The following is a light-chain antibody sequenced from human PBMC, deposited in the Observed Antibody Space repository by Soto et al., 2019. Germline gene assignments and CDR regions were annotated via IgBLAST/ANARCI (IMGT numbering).Light chain of an antibody. V-gene: IGKV1-5*03. CDR1: QSISSW. CDR2: KAS. Sequence: DIQMTQSPSTLSASVGDRVTITCRASQSISSWLAWYQQKPGKAPKLLIYKASSLESGVPSRFDGSGSGTECNLTISSLHADDFAAYFFQQYNSYRTFGQGTKGEIK. CDR3: QQYNSYRT. J-gene: IGKJ1*01.